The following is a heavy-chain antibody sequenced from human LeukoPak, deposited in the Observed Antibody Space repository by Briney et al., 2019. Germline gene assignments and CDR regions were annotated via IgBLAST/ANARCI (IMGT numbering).Heavy chain of an antibody. D-gene: IGHD3-22*01. CDR2: ISSSGSTI. Sequence: GGSLRLSCAASGFTFSNYDMNWVRQAPGKGLEWVSYISSSGSTIYYADSVKGRFTISRDNAKNTLYLQMNSLRGEDTAVYYCARGTYYDTTGYYGGWGQGTLVTVSS. CDR3: ARGTYYDTTGYYGG. V-gene: IGHV3-48*03. J-gene: IGHJ4*02. CDR1: GFTFSNYD.